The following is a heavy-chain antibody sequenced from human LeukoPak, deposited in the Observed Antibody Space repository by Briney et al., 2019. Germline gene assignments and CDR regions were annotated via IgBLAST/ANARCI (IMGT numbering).Heavy chain of an antibody. CDR1: GGSVSSYY. CDR2: VYHTGNT. J-gene: IGHJ4*02. Sequence: PSETLSLTCTVSGGSVSSYYWSWIRQPPGKGLEWIGHVYHTGNTNYNPSLKSRVTISADTSKNELSLKLSSVIAADTAVYYCARGSYCSGGSCMFDYWGQGTLVTVSS. D-gene: IGHD2-15*01. V-gene: IGHV4-59*02. CDR3: ARGSYCSGGSCMFDY.